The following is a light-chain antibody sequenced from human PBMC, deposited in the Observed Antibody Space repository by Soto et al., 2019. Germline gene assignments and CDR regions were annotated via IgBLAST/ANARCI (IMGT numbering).Light chain of an antibody. CDR3: QQYNNWLWT. CDR2: GAS. J-gene: IGKJ1*01. CDR1: QSVSSN. Sequence: EIVMTQSPATLSVSPGDRATLSCRASQSVSSNLAWYQQKPGQAPRLLIYGASTRATGIPARFSGSGSGTEFTLTISSLQSEDFAVYYCQQYNNWLWTFGQGTKGEIK. V-gene: IGKV3-15*01.